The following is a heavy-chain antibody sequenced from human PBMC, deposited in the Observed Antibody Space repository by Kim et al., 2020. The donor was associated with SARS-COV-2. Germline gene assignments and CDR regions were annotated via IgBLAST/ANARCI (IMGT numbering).Heavy chain of an antibody. CDR2: FSYNKRT. Sequence: SETLSLTCTISGASISDDYWTWIRQPPGKGLEWIGYFSYNKRTSYNPSLKSRVSMSLDTSRNQFSLQLNSVTATDTAAYSCARLPDITGWPFDFWAQGT. D-gene: IGHD6-19*01. V-gene: IGHV4-59*08. CDR3: ARLPDITGWPFDF. CDR1: GASISDDY. J-gene: IGHJ4*02.